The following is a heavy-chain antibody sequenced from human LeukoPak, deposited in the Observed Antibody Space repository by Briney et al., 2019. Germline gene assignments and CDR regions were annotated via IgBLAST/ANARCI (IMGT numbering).Heavy chain of an antibody. V-gene: IGHV3-23*01. CDR3: ASVAPAHYFHYMDV. J-gene: IGHJ6*03. Sequence: GGSLRLSCAASGFTFSSYAMNWVRQAPGKGLEWVSDISGSGDYTYYADSVKGRFTISRDNSKNSLYLQMNNLRPEDTAVYYCASVAPAHYFHYMDVWGKGTTVTVSS. CDR2: ISGSGDYT. D-gene: IGHD6-25*01. CDR1: GFTFSSYA.